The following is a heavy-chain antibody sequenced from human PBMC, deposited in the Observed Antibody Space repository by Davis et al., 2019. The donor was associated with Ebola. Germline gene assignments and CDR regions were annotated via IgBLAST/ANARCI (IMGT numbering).Heavy chain of an antibody. D-gene: IGHD6-19*01. Sequence: SETLSLTCIVSGDSISRGDCYWSWIRQHPGKGLEWIGSIYFSGYTSYNPSLKSRLTISVDTSKNQFSLKLSSVTAADTAVYYCARSRQWLGAHRDWGQGTLVTVSS. CDR2: IYFSGYT. V-gene: IGHV4-30-4*08. CDR3: ARSRQWLGAHRD. CDR1: GDSISRGDCY. J-gene: IGHJ4*02.